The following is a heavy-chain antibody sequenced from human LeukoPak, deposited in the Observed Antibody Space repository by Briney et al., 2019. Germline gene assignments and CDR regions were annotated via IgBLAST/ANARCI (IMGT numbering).Heavy chain of an antibody. J-gene: IGHJ6*02. V-gene: IGHV3-30-3*01. D-gene: IGHD2-2*01. CDR2: ISYDGSNK. CDR1: GFTFSSYA. CDR3: ARGPLYCSSTSCYSGYGMDV. Sequence: PGGSLRLSRAASGFTFSSYAMHWVRQAPGKGLEWVAVISYDGSNKYYADSVKGRFTISRDNSKNTLYLQMNSLRAEDTAVYYCARGPLYCSSTSCYSGYGMDVWGQGTTVTVSS.